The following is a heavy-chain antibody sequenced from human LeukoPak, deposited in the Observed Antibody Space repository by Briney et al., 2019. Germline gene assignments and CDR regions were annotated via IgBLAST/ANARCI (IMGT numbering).Heavy chain of an antibody. Sequence: GGSLRLSCTASGFTFGDYAMSWFRQAPGKGLEWVGFIRSKAYGGTTEYAASVKGRFTISRDDSKSIAYLQMNSLKTEDTAVYYCTRVGGLYYYDSSGYYWMWGQGTLVTVSS. D-gene: IGHD3-22*01. V-gene: IGHV3-49*03. CDR3: TRVGGLYYYDSSGYYWM. CDR1: GFTFGDYA. CDR2: IRSKAYGGTT. J-gene: IGHJ4*02.